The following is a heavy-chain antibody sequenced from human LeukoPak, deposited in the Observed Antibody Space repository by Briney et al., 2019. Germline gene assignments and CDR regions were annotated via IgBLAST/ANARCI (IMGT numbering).Heavy chain of an antibody. V-gene: IGHV4-34*01. Sequence: PETLCLSCAVYGGSFSGYYWSGIRQPPGKGLEWIGEINHSGSTNYNPSLKSRVTISVDTSKNQFSLKLSSVTAADTAVYYCARGGVWARVGATKYNWFLPWGEGTLGTVSS. CDR2: INHSGST. CDR3: ARGGVWARVGATKYNWFLP. CDR1: GGSFSGYY. J-gene: IGHJ5*02. D-gene: IGHD1-26*01.